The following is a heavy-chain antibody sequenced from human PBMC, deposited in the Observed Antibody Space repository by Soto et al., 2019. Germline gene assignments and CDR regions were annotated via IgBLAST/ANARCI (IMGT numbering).Heavy chain of an antibody. J-gene: IGHJ4*02. CDR3: ANRLTSGGTGRY. D-gene: IGHD2-15*01. Sequence: QPGGSLRLSCAASGFTFSSYAMSWVRQAPGKGLEWVSAISGSGGSTYYADSVKGRFTISRDNSKNTLYLQMNSLRAEDTAVYYCANRLTSGGTGRYWRQRTLVTVSS. CDR2: ISGSGGST. V-gene: IGHV3-23*01. CDR1: GFTFSSYA.